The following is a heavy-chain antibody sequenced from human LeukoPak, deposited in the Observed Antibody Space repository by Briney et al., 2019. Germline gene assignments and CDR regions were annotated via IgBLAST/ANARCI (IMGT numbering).Heavy chain of an antibody. J-gene: IGHJ5*02. V-gene: IGHV3-21*01. D-gene: IGHD4-17*01. Sequence: GGSLRLSCAASGFTFSSYSMNWVRQAPGKGLEWVSCISSSSTYIYYADSVKGRFTISRDNAKNSVYLQMNSLRAEDTAVYYCARDRDNYGDSFDPWGQGTLVILSS. CDR1: GFTFSSYS. CDR3: ARDRDNYGDSFDP. CDR2: ISSSSTYI.